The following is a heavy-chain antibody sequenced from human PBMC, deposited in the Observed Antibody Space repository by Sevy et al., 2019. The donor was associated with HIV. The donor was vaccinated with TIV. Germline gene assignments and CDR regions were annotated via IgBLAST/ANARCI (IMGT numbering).Heavy chain of an antibody. CDR1: GGSISSSNW. D-gene: IGHD4-17*01. V-gene: IGHV4-4*02. J-gene: IGHJ4*02. CDR3: ARDRGGYGDYYYYFDY. CDR2: IYHSGST. Sequence: TLSLTCAVSGGSISSSNWWSWVRQPPGKGLEWIGEIYHSGSTNYNPSLKSRVTISVDKSKNQFSLKLSSVTAADTAVYYCARDRGGYGDYYYYFDYWGQGTLVTVSS.